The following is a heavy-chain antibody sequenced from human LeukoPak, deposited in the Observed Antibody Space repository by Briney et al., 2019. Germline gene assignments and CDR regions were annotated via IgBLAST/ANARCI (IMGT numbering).Heavy chain of an antibody. Sequence: GGPLRLSCAASGFTFSSYAMSWVRQAPGKGLEWVSAISGSGGSTYYADSVKGRFTISRDNSKNTLYLQMNSLRAEDTAVYYCAKDPSFLPVHCSGGSCYSVGWFDPWGQGTLVTVSS. CDR3: AKDPSFLPVHCSGGSCYSVGWFDP. CDR2: ISGSGGST. CDR1: GFTFSSYA. D-gene: IGHD2-15*01. J-gene: IGHJ5*02. V-gene: IGHV3-23*01.